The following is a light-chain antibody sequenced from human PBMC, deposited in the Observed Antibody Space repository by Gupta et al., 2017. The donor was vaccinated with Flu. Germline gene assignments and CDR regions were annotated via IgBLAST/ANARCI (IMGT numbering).Light chain of an antibody. J-gene: IGKJ4*01. CDR3: QQGDSFPVT. CDR2: NAS. CDR1: QVIYSQ. V-gene: IGKV1-12*01. Sequence: DIQMTQSPSSVSASVGDRVTVTCRASQVIYSQLGWYQQKPGKAPKLLIYNASTWQSGVPSRFSGSGSETDFTLTITSLQPEDAATYYCQQGDSFPVTFGGGTKVEIK.